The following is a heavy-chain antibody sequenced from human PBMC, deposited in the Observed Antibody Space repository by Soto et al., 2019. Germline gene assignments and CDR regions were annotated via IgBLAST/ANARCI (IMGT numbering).Heavy chain of an antibody. J-gene: IGHJ4*02. Sequence: ASVKVSCKASGFVSTNHNFHWVRQAPGQSLEWMGRINAGNGNTQYSQNFQGRVTFTSDPSASTAFMELTNLRFEDRAMYYCASDYGCNWRIWGQGNLFTV. CDR2: INAGNGNT. D-gene: IGHD3-10*01. V-gene: IGHV1-3*01. CDR1: GFVSTNHN. CDR3: ASDYGCNWRI.